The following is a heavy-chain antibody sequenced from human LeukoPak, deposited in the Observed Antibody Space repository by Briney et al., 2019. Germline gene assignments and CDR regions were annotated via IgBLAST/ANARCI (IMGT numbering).Heavy chain of an antibody. CDR2: MNPDSGNT. D-gene: IGHD3-10*01. CDR3: ARGKKWFGESTPLFWLDP. CDR1: AYTFTTYH. J-gene: IGHJ5*02. Sequence: ASVKVSCKASAYTFTTYHLIWVRQATGQGLEWMGWMNPDSGNTDYAQKFQGRVTFSRNTSISTAYMELSSLTYEDTAVYYCARGKKWFGESTPLFWLDPWGQGTLVTVSS. V-gene: IGHV1-8*03.